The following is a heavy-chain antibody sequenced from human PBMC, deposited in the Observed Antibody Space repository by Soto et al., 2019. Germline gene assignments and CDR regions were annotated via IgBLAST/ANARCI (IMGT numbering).Heavy chain of an antibody. CDR3: ARARDYDNLTDY. J-gene: IGHJ4*02. Sequence: QVQLQESGPGLVKPSQTLSLTCTVSGGSITSGGYYWSWVRQHPGKGLEWIGYIYYSGSTYYNPSLKSRVTITVDTAMNQFSLKLNSVTVADTAVYDCARARDYDNLTDYWGQGTLVTVSS. CDR1: GGSITSGGYY. CDR2: IYYSGST. V-gene: IGHV4-31*03. D-gene: IGHD3-9*01.